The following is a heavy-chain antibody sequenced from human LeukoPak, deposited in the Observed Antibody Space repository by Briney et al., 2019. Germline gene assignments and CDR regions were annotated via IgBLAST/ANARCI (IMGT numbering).Heavy chain of an antibody. V-gene: IGHV4-59*01. Sequence: SETLSLTCTVSGGSISSYYWSWIRQPPGKGLEWIGYIYYSGSTNYNPSPKSRVTISVDTSKNQFSLKLTSVTAADTAIYYCARDQATYWFDPWGQGTLVTVSS. CDR2: IYYSGST. CDR1: GGSISSYY. J-gene: IGHJ5*02. D-gene: IGHD5-24*01. CDR3: ARDQATYWFDP.